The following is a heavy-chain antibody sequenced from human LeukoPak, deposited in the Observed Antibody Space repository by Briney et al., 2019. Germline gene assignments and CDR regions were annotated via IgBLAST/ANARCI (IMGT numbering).Heavy chain of an antibody. CDR3: ARGHAYFEVRGVMGTRFDY. CDR1: GFTFSDYY. Sequence: GGSLRLSCAASGFTFSDYYMSWIRQAPGKGLEWVSYISSSGSTIYYADSMKGRFTISRDNAKNSLYLQMNSLRAEDTAVYYCARGHAYFEVRGVMGTRFDYWGQGTLVTVSS. J-gene: IGHJ4*02. CDR2: ISSSGSTI. D-gene: IGHD3-10*01. V-gene: IGHV3-11*01.